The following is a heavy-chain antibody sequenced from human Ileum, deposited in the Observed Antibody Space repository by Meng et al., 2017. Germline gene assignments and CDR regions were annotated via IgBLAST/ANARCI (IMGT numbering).Heavy chain of an antibody. D-gene: IGHD1-7*01. CDR3: ARDGGNYDFDY. Sequence: ASVKVSCKTSGYTFIDAYVHWVRQAPGQGLEWMGRIIPSSTDAGSAQKFLGRLALNWNTYIRTAYVELSNLRSDDTAIYYCARDGGNYDFDYWGQGTLVTVSS. CDR1: GYTFIDAY. J-gene: IGHJ4*02. CDR2: IIPSSTDA. V-gene: IGHV1-2*06.